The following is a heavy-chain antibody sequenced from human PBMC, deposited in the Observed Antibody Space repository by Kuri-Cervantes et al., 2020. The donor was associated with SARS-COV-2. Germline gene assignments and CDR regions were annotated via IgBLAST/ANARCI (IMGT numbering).Heavy chain of an antibody. Sequence: SETLSLTCTVSGGSISSSSYYWGWIRQPPGKGLEWIGSIYYSGSTYYNPSLKSRVTISVDTSKNQFSLKLSSATAADTAVYYCARLSYYYDSSGYYGGNWFDPWGQGTLVTVSS. J-gene: IGHJ5*02. V-gene: IGHV4-39*07. CDR2: IYYSGST. CDR3: ARLSYYYDSSGYYGGNWFDP. CDR1: GGSISSSSYY. D-gene: IGHD3-22*01.